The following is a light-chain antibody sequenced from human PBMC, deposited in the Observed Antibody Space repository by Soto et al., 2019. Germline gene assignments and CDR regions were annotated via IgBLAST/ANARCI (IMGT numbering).Light chain of an antibody. CDR3: QQVKRSPLT. Sequence: DIRLTQSPSFLSASVGDRVSITCRASEDISSYLAWYQRKPGKAPKVLISGAYTLQSGVPSSFSGSGSGTEFTLTISSLQPEDFATYYCQQVKRSPLTFGGGTKVEIK. CDR2: GAY. V-gene: IGKV1-9*01. CDR1: EDISSY. J-gene: IGKJ4*01.